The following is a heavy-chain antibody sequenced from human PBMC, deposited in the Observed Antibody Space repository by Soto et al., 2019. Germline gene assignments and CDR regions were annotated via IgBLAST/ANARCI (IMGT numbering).Heavy chain of an antibody. Sequence: SETLSLTCAVSGVSISSDNWWSWVRQPPGKGLEWIGEIYHSGSTNYNPSLKSRVAISVDKSRNQFSLNLNSVTAADTAVYYCARGGQLPRDWGQGTLVTVSS. CDR2: IYHSGST. CDR3: ARGGQLPRD. D-gene: IGHD1-1*01. CDR1: GVSISSDNW. J-gene: IGHJ4*02. V-gene: IGHV4-4*02.